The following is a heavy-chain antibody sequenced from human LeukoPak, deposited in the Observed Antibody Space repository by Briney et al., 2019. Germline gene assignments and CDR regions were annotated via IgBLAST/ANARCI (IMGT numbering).Heavy chain of an antibody. J-gene: IGHJ4*02. CDR1: GFTFSSYA. CDR3: AKEAGYYDSSGYQVDY. CDR2: ISGSGGST. D-gene: IGHD3-22*01. Sequence: PGGSLRLSCAASGFTFSSYAMSWVRQAPGKGLEWVSAISGSGGSTYYADSVKGRFTISRDNSKNTLYLQMNSLRAEGTAVYYCAKEAGYYDSSGYQVDYWGQGTLVTVSS. V-gene: IGHV3-23*01.